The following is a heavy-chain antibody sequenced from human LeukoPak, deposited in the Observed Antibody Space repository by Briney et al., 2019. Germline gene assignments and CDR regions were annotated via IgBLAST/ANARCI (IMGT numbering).Heavy chain of an antibody. D-gene: IGHD4-23*01. V-gene: IGHV3-21*01. Sequence: GGSLRLSCAASGFTFSSYSMNWVRQAPGKGLEWVSSISSNSNIYYADSVKGRFTISRDNAKNSLYLQMNSLRAEDTAVYYCARGHSPHDYGGNPDWYFDLWGRGTLVTVSS. CDR1: GFTFSSYS. CDR2: ISSNSNI. J-gene: IGHJ2*01. CDR3: ARGHSPHDYGGNPDWYFDL.